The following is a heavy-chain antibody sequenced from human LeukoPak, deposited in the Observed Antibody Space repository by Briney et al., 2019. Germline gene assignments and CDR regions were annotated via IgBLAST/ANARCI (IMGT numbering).Heavy chain of an antibody. CDR1: GYTFTSYY. CDR2: INPSGGST. J-gene: IGHJ6*02. Sequence: ASVKVSCKASGYTFTSYYIHWVRQAPGQGLEWMGIINPSGGSTTYAQKFQGRVAMTRDTSTSRVYMEVSSLRSEDTAVYYCARDFLGTVAADDYYGMDVWGQGTTVTVSS. V-gene: IGHV1-46*01. D-gene: IGHD6-13*01. CDR3: ARDFLGTVAADDYYGMDV.